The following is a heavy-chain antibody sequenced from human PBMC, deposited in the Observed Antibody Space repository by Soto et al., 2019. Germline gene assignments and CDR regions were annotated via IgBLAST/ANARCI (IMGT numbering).Heavy chain of an antibody. J-gene: IGHJ5*02. CDR3: ARGEGYCSGGSCYLWFDP. CDR2: INAGNGNT. V-gene: IGHV1-3*01. Sequence: ASVKVSCKASGYTFTKYAMHWVRQAPGQRLEWMGWINAGNGNTKYSQKFQGRVTITRDTSASTAYMELSSLRSEDTAVYYCARGEGYCSGGSCYLWFDPWVQGTLVTLSS. D-gene: IGHD2-15*01. CDR1: GYTFTKYA.